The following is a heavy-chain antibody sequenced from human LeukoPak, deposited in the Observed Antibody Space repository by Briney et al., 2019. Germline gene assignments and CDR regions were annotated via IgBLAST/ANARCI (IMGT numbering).Heavy chain of an antibody. Sequence: ASVEVSCKASGFGFTGYGFTWVRQAPGQGLEWMGWISANDGKIHYSERHQGRMTMSTDTVTSTVYMELRSLRSDDTAVYYCARELHVERDDYWGQGTLVTVSS. CDR1: GFGFTGYG. CDR3: ARELHVERDDY. CDR2: ISANDGKI. J-gene: IGHJ4*02. D-gene: IGHD1-1*01. V-gene: IGHV1-18*01.